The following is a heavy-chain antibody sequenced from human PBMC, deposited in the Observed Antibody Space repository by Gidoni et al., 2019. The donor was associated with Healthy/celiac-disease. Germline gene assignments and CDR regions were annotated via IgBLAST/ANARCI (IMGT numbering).Heavy chain of an antibody. J-gene: IGHJ6*02. CDR3: ARLIAAAEAGYYYGMDV. CDR2: INHSGST. Sequence: QVQLQQWGAGLLKPSETLSLTCAVYGGSFSGYYWSWIRQPPGKGLEWIGEINHSGSTNYNPSLNSRVTISVDTSKNQFSLKLSSVTAADTAVYYCARLIAAAEAGYYYGMDVWGQGTTVTVSS. V-gene: IGHV4-34*01. D-gene: IGHD6-13*01. CDR1: GGSFSGYY.